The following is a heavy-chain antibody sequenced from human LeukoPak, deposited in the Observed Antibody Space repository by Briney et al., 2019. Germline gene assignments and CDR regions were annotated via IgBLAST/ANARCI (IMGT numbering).Heavy chain of an antibody. CDR1: GGSISSYF. V-gene: IGHV4-59*01. D-gene: IGHD3-9*01. CDR3: ARARYVNSFYAFDI. J-gene: IGHJ3*02. CDR2: IYYSGNT. Sequence: SETLSLTCTVSGGSISSYFWTWIRQPPGKGLEWIGYIYYSGNTNYSPSLKGRVTIFGDTSKNQFFLKLSSVTAADTAVYYCARARYVNSFYAFDIWGQGTLVTVSS.